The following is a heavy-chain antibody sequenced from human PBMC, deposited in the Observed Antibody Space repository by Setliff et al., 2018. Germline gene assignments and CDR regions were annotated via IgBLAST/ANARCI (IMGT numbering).Heavy chain of an antibody. CDR1: GYTLTKYY. Sequence: ASVKVSCKASGYTLTKYYMHWVRQAPGQGLEWMGIINPTGGLTRYAQKFQGRVTMTRDTSTSTVYLEVRSLRSDDTAVYYCARDRKEIVVKPPAASLDYWGQGTQVTVSS. CDR2: INPTGGLT. V-gene: IGHV1-46*01. CDR3: ARDRKEIVVKPPAASLDY. J-gene: IGHJ4*02. D-gene: IGHD2-2*01.